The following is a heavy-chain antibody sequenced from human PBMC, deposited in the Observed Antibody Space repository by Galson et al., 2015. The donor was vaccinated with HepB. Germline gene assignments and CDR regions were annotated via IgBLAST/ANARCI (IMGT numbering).Heavy chain of an antibody. Sequence: SVKVSCKASGYTFTNYYMHWVRQAPGRGLEWMGVINPNGGSTSYAQKFQGRVTMTRDTSTSTVYMELSSLRSEDTAVYYCARTYSGSYLGVYYFDYWGQGTLVTVSS. D-gene: IGHD1-26*01. CDR1: GYTFTNYY. CDR3: ARTYSGSYLGVYYFDY. V-gene: IGHV1-46*03. CDR2: INPNGGST. J-gene: IGHJ4*02.